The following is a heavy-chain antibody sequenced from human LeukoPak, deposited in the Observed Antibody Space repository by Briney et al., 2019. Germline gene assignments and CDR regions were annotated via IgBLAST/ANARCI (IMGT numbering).Heavy chain of an antibody. CDR3: AKDGGYRPRMTDF. J-gene: IGHJ4*02. CDR2: ISGTGYST. Sequence: GGSLRLSCAASGFTFSSYAMSWVRQAPGKGLEWVSTISGTGYSTYYADSVKGRFTISRDNSKNALFLQMNSLRADDTAVYYCAKDGGYRPRMTDFWGQGTLVTVSS. V-gene: IGHV3-23*01. CDR1: GFTFSSYA. D-gene: IGHD5-12*01.